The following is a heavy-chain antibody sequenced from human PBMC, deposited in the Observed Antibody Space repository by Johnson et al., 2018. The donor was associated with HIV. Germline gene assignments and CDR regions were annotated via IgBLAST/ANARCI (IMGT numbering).Heavy chain of an antibody. CDR1: RFTFSTYG. V-gene: IGHV3-30*02. CDR2: IRYDGSNK. D-gene: IGHD1-26*01. J-gene: IGHJ3*02. Sequence: QVQLVESGGGVVQPGGSLRLSCAASRFTFSTYGMHWVRQAPGKGLEWVAFIRYDGSNKYYADSVKGRFTISRDNSKNTLYLQMNSLRAEDTAVYYCAKDPYSGSPIDIWGQGTMVTVAS. CDR3: AKDPYSGSPIDI.